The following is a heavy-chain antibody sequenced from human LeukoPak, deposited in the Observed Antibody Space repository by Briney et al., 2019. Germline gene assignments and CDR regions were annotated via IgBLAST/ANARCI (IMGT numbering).Heavy chain of an antibody. CDR1: GFTFSSYG. CDR2: IRYDGSNK. CDR3: AKDANLIYCSSTSCHLDY. J-gene: IGHJ4*02. V-gene: IGHV3-30*02. D-gene: IGHD2-2*01. Sequence: PGGSLRLSCAASGFTFSSYGMHWVRQAPGKGLEWVAFIRYDGSNKYYADSVKGRFTISRDNSKNTLYLQMNSLRAEDTAVYYCAKDANLIYCSSTSCHLDYWGQGTLVTVSS.